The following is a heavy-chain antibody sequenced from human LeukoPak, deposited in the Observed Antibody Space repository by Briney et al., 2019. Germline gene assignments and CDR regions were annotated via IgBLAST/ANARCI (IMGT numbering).Heavy chain of an antibody. CDR2: ISAYNGNT. V-gene: IGHV1-18*04. J-gene: IGHJ4*02. Sequence: ASVTVSFKPSGYTFTAYYMHWVRQAPGQGLEWMGWISAYNGNTNYAQKLQGRVTMTTDTTTSTAYMELRSLRYDDTAVYYCARGAAQYSSFRYWGQGTLVTVSS. D-gene: IGHD6-6*01. CDR1: GYTFTAYY. CDR3: ARGAAQYSSFRY.